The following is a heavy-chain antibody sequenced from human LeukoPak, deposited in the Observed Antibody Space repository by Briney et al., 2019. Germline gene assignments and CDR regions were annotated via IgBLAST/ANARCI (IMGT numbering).Heavy chain of an antibody. V-gene: IGHV4-59*01. Sequence: PSETLSLTCTVSGGSLSSYYWSWIRQPPGKGLEWIGYIYYSGSTNYNPSLKSRVTISVDTSKNQFSLKLSSVTAADTAVYYCARVVTIFGVVIANTNWFDPWGQGTLVTVSS. CDR3: ARVVTIFGVVIANTNWFDP. CDR2: IYYSGST. D-gene: IGHD3-3*01. CDR1: GGSLSSYY. J-gene: IGHJ5*02.